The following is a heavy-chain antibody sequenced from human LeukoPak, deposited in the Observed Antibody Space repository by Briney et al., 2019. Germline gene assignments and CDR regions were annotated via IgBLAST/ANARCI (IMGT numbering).Heavy chain of an antibody. CDR2: ISSSSSYI. CDR3: ASQRAVDYYYYYMDV. Sequence: GGSLRLSCAASGFTFSSYSMNWVRQAPGKGLEWVSSISSSSSYIYYADSVKGRFTISRDNAKNSLYLQMNSLRAEDTAVYYCASQRAVDYYYYYMDVWGKGTTVTISS. V-gene: IGHV3-21*01. J-gene: IGHJ6*03. D-gene: IGHD6-19*01. CDR1: GFTFSSYS.